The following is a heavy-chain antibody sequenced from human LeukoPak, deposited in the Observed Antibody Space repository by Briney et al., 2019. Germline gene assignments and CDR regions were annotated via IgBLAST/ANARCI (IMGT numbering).Heavy chain of an antibody. J-gene: IGHJ4*02. CDR3: ARDFTVGGMFDY. CDR1: GLTFSSYW. D-gene: IGHD4-17*01. V-gene: IGHV3-74*01. CDR2: TNHDGSNT. Sequence: GGSLRLSCAASGLTFSSYWMHWVRQAPGKGLVWVSRTNHDGSNTNYADSVKGRFAISRDNAKNTLHLQMNSLRAEETAVYYCARDFTVGGMFDYWGQGILVTVSS.